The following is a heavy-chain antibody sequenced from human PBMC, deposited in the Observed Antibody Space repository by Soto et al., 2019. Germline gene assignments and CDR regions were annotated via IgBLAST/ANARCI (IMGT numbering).Heavy chain of an antibody. Sequence: EVQLVESGGGLVKPGGSLRLSCAASGFTFSNAWMSWVRQAPGKGLEWVGRIKSKTDGGTTDYAAPVKGRFTISRDDSKNTLYLQMNSLRPEDTAVYYCAHPRGYGVFDAVDIWGQGTMVTVSS. D-gene: IGHD4-17*01. V-gene: IGHV3-15*01. J-gene: IGHJ3*02. CDR3: AHPRGYGVFDAVDI. CDR2: IKSKTDGGTT. CDR1: GFTFSNAW.